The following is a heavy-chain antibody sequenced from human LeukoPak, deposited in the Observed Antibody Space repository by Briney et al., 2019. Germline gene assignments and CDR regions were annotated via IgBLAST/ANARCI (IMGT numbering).Heavy chain of an antibody. CDR1: GGSFSGYY. CDR3: ARVVITLFGYYGMDV. Sequence: PSETLSLTCAVYGGSFSGYYWSWIRQPPGKGLEWIGEINHSGSTNYNPSLKSRVTISVDTSKNQFSLKLSSVTAADTAVYYCARVVITLFGYYGMDVWGQGTTVTVSS. J-gene: IGHJ6*02. V-gene: IGHV4-34*01. D-gene: IGHD3-22*01. CDR2: INHSGST.